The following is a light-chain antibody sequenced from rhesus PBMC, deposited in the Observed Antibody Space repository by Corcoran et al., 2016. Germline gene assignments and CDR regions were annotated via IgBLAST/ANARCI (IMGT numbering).Light chain of an antibody. CDR1: QIVNNH. V-gene: IGKV3-42*03. Sequence: EIVMTQSPATLSLSPGERATLSCRASQIVNNHLAWYKQKPGQAPSLLIYGSSTRATGIPNRFSGRGSVTDLTLTISSVESEDFAFYFCQQYSNWPLTFGGGTKVEIK. CDR3: QQYSNWPLT. CDR2: GSS. J-gene: IGKJ4*01.